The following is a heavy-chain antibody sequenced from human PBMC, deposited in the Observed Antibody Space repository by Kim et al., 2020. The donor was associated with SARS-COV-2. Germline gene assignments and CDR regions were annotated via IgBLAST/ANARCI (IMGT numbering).Heavy chain of an antibody. Sequence: SETLSLTCTVSGGSVSSGSYYWSWIRQPPGKGLEWIGYIYYSGSTNYNPSLKSRVTISVDTSKNQFSLKLSSVTAADTAVYYCARMRAITGTTRYYYYGMDVWGQGTTVTVSS. J-gene: IGHJ6*02. CDR1: GGSVSSGSYY. CDR2: IYYSGST. V-gene: IGHV4-61*01. CDR3: ARMRAITGTTRYYYYGMDV. D-gene: IGHD1-7*01.